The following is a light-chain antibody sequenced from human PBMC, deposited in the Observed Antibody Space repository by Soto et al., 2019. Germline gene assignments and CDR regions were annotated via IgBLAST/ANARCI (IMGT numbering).Light chain of an antibody. V-gene: IGLV2-14*03. CDR3: RSSSSSSSTL. Sequence: QSALTQPASVSGSPGQSITISCTGTSSDVGGYHYVSWYQHHPGKAPKLMIYDVSNRPSGVSYRFSASTSGNTASLTISGPTAEDEADYYCRSSSSSSSTLVGGGTKVTV. CDR1: SSDVGGYHY. CDR2: DVS. J-gene: IGLJ2*01.